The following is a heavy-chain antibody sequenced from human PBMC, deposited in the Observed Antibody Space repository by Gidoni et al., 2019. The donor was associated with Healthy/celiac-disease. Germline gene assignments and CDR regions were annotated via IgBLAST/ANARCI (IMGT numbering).Heavy chain of an antibody. D-gene: IGHD3-22*01. Sequence: EVQLVQSGAEVKKPGESLRISCKGSGYSFTSYWISWVRQMPGKGLEWMGRIDPSDSYTNYSPSFQGHVTISADKSISTAYLQWSSLKASDTAMYYCARRRSYDSSGPSYYFDYWGQGTLVTVSS. J-gene: IGHJ4*02. CDR3: ARRRSYDSSGPSYYFDY. CDR2: IDPSDSYT. CDR1: GYSFTSYW. V-gene: IGHV5-10-1*01.